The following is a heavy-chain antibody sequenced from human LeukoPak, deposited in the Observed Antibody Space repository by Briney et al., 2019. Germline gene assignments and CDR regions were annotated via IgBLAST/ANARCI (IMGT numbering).Heavy chain of an antibody. CDR1: GYSFTSYW. CDR2: IYPGDSDT. V-gene: IGHV5-51*01. CDR3: ARPPSQYSSSSGAFDI. Sequence: GESLKISCKGSGYSFTSYWIGWVRQMPGKGLEWMGIIYPGDSDTRYSPSFQGQVTISADKSISTAYLQWSSLKASDTAMYYCARPPSQYSSSSGAFDIWGQGTMVTVSS. D-gene: IGHD6-6*01. J-gene: IGHJ3*02.